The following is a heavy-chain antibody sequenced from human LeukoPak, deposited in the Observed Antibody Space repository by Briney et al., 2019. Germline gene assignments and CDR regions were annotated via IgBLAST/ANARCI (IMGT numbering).Heavy chain of an antibody. Sequence: SETLSPTFTGPGGPISSYLWSWIRQPPGKGLEWIGYIYTSGSTNYNPSLKSRVTISVDTSKNQFSLKLSSVTAADTAVYYCARHYSWDPPYYYYYMDVWGKGTTVTVSS. V-gene: IGHV4-4*09. CDR3: ARHYSWDPPYYYYYMDV. D-gene: IGHD5-18*01. J-gene: IGHJ6*03. CDR1: GGPISSYL. CDR2: IYTSGST.